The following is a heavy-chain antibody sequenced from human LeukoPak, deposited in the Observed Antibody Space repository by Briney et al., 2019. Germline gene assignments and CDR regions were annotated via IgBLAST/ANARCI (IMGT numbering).Heavy chain of an antibody. CDR3: ARNTGSSWHEDY. J-gene: IGHJ4*02. V-gene: IGHV3-11*01. CDR2: ISSSGSIK. CDR1: GFTFTDYY. Sequence: GGSLRLSCAASGFTFTDYYMSWIRQAPGKGLESVSSISSSGSIKNYADSVKGRFTISRDNAKNSLFLQMNSLRAEDTAVYYCARNTGSSWHEDYWGQGTLVTVSS. D-gene: IGHD2-2*01.